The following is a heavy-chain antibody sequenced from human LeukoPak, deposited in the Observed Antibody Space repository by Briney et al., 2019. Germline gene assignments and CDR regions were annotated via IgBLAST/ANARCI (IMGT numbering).Heavy chain of an antibody. CDR3: AREAASIAVAGTDLHGGKDY. V-gene: IGHV1-2*06. CDR1: GYTFTGYY. CDR2: INPNSGGT. D-gene: IGHD6-19*01. J-gene: IGHJ4*02. Sequence: GASVKVSCKASGYTFTGYYMHWVRQAPGQGLEWMGRINPNSGGTNYAQKFQGRVTMTRDTSISTAYMELRSLRSDDTAVYYCAREAASIAVAGTDLHGGKDYWGQGTLVTVSS.